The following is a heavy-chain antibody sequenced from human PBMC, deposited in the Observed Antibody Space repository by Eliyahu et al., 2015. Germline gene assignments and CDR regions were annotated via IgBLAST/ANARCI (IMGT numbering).Heavy chain of an antibody. CDR2: IYYTGST. D-gene: IGHD6-13*01. Sequence: QVQLQESGPGLVKPSETLSLTCTVSGGSISSYYWSWIRQSPGKGLEWIGYIYYTGSTNYNPSLKSRVTISIDTSKNQFSLKLSSVTAADTAVYYCARIFTGYSSSYYYGLDVWGQGTTVTVSS. V-gene: IGHV4-59*01. CDR3: ARIFTGYSSSYYYGLDV. CDR1: GGSISSYY. J-gene: IGHJ6*02.